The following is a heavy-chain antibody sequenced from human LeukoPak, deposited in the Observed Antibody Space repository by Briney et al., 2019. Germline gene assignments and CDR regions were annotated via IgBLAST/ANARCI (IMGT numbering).Heavy chain of an antibody. CDR2: IIPIFGTA. CDR1: GGTFSSYA. CDR3: ARGFRDHMGQKTWFDP. J-gene: IGHJ5*02. V-gene: IGHV1-69*13. Sequence: GASVKVSCKASGGTFSSYAISWVRQAPGQGLEWMGGIIPIFGTANYAQKFQGRVTITADESTSTAYMELSSLRSEDTAVYYCARGFRDHMGQKTWFDPWGQGTLVTVSS. D-gene: IGHD3-10*01.